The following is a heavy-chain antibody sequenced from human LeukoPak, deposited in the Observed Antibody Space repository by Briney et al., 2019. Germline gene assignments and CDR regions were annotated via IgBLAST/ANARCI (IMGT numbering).Heavy chain of an antibody. CDR3: AKDIGYGAYLGAFDI. D-gene: IGHD4-17*01. CDR1: GFTFDDYA. Sequence: PGRSLTLSCSASGFTFDDYAMHWVRQAPGEGLEWVSGISYNRGSIGYADSVEGRFTISRDDAKNSLYLQMNSLRAEDTALSSCAKDIGYGAYLGAFDIWGQGTMVTVSS. V-gene: IGHV3-9*01. J-gene: IGHJ3*02. CDR2: ISYNRGSI.